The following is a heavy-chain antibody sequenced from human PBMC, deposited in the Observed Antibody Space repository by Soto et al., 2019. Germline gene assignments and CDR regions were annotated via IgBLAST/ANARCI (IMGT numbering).Heavy chain of an antibody. CDR1: GNSFTSYW. V-gene: IGHV5-51*01. CDR3: ARTGGGNFDY. Sequence: XESLKVSCQCSGNSFTSYWIGLVLQMPGKGLEWMGIIYPGDSDTRYSPSFQGQVTISADKSISTAYLQWSSLKASDTAMYYCARTGGGNFDYWGQGTLVTVSS. J-gene: IGHJ4*02. CDR2: IYPGDSDT. D-gene: IGHD7-27*01.